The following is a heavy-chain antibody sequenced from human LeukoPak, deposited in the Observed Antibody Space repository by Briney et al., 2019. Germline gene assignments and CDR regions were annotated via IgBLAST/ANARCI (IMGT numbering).Heavy chain of an antibody. CDR2: ISSSSSYI. V-gene: IGHV3-21*01. J-gene: IGHJ4*02. D-gene: IGHD3-16*01. CDR1: GFTFSTYA. Sequence: GGSLRLSCTASGFTFSTYAMSWVRQAPGKGLEWVSSISSSSSYIYYADSVKGRFTISRDNAKNSLYLQMNSLRAEDTAVYYCARSDGGFDYWGQGTLVTVSS. CDR3: ARSDGGFDY.